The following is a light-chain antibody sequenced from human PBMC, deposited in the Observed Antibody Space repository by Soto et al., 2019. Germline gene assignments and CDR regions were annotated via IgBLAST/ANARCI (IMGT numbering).Light chain of an antibody. V-gene: IGKV1-39*01. J-gene: IGKJ1*01. CDR1: QNINNY. Sequence: DIHMTQSPSSLSSSVGDRVTITCQASQNINNYLNWYQQKPGKAPKLLIYAASSLQSGVPSRFSGSGSGTDFTLTISSLQNEDFANYYCQQSYSTPRTFGQGTKGDIK. CDR2: AAS. CDR3: QQSYSTPRT.